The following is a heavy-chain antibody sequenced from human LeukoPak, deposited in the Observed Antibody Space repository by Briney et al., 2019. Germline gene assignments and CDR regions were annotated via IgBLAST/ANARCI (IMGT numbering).Heavy chain of an antibody. CDR3: ARGSVIFGVVIISTDAFDI. V-gene: IGHV4-61*01. CDR2: IYYSGST. J-gene: IGHJ3*02. Sequence: PSETLSLTCTVSGGSVSSGSYYWSWIRQPPGKGLEWIGYIYYSGSTNYNPSLKSRVTISVDTSKNQFSLKLSSVTAADTAVYYCARGSVIFGVVIISTDAFDIWGQGTMVTVSS. CDR1: GGSVSSGSYY. D-gene: IGHD3-3*01.